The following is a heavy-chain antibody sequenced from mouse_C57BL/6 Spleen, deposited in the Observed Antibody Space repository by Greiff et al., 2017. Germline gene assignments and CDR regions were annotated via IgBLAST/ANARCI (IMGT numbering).Heavy chain of an antibody. CDR1: GFTFSSYG. CDR2: ISSGGSYT. CDR3: ARDMTFRGNHFDV. J-gene: IGHJ1*03. V-gene: IGHV5-6*01. Sequence: EVKLVESGGDLVKPGGSLKLSCAASGFTFSSYGMSWVRQTPDKRLEWVATISSGGSYTYDPDSVKGRFTISRDNAKNTLYLQMSSLKSEDTAMYYCARDMTFRGNHFDVWGTGTTVTVSS. D-gene: IGHD2-1*01.